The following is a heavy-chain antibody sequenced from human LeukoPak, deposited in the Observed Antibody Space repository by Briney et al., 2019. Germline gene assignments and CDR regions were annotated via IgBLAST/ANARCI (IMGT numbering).Heavy chain of an antibody. CDR1: GFTFSSYG. V-gene: IGHV3-30*03. Sequence: GGSLRLSCAASGFTFSSYGMHWVRQAPGKGLEWVAVISYDGSNKYYADSVKGRFTVSRDNGKNSLFLQMNDLRDEDTAIYYCVRVKGGWLGEKTYDYLGQGTLVTVSP. D-gene: IGHD5-24*01. CDR3: VRVKGGWLGEKTYDY. CDR2: ISYDGSNK. J-gene: IGHJ4*02.